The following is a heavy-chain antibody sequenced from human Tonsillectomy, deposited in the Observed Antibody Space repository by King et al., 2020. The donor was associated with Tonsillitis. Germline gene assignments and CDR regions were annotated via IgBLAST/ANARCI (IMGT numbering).Heavy chain of an antibody. CDR1: GGSISIGAYY. V-gene: IGHV4-31*03. J-gene: IGHJ4*02. CDR3: ARVLSGGGDYDY. CDR2: VLNSGST. D-gene: IGHD2-15*01. Sequence: VQLQESGPGLVKPSQTLSLTCTVSGGSISIGAYYWTWIRQHPGKGLEWIGYVLNSGSTDYNPSLKSRVTISMDTSKNHFSLDLRSVTAADTAVYYCARVLSGGGDYDYWGQGTLVTVSS.